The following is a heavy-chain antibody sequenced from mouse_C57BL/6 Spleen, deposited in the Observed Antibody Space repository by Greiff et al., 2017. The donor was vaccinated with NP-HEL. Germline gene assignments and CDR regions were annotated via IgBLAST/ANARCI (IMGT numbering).Heavy chain of an antibody. V-gene: IGHV1-82*01. J-gene: IGHJ3*01. D-gene: IGHD1-1*01. Sequence: QVQLQQSGPELVKPGASVQISCKASGYAFSSSWMNWVKQRPGKGLEWIGRIYPGDGDTNYNGTFKGKATLTADKSSSTASMQISSLTSEDSAVYVRERGPYYGSSGGFAYRGKGTLVTV. CDR2: IYPGDGDT. CDR3: ERGPYYGSSGGFAY. CDR1: GYAFSSSW.